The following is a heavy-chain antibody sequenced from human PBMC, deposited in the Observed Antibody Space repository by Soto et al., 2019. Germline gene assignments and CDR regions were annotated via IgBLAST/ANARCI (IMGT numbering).Heavy chain of an antibody. CDR3: LIDPSGEYRGLWHP. CDR2: ISPYNGDT. D-gene: IGHD2-21*01. CDR1: GYPFTSYG. Sequence: SSVKVSCKTSGYPFTSYGISWVRQAPGQGPEWMGLISPYNGDTIYARKFQGRVIVTADTATRTVYLELRSLRSDDTAVYCCLIDPSGEYRGLWHPSGQANLVTLSS. V-gene: IGHV1-18*01. J-gene: IGHJ5*02.